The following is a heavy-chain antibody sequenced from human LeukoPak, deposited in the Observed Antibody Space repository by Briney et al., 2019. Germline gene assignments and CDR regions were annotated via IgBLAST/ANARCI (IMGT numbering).Heavy chain of an antibody. V-gene: IGHV4-59*08. CDR2: IYYSGNT. CDR3: ARRKAKTPNYFDY. J-gene: IGHJ4*02. Sequence: SETLSLTCTVSGSXINDYYWTWIRQPPGKGLKWIGYIYYSGNTNYNPSLKSRVTISLDTSKNQFSLKLTSVTAADTAMYYCARRKAKTPNYFDYWGQGALVTVSS. CDR1: GSXINDYY.